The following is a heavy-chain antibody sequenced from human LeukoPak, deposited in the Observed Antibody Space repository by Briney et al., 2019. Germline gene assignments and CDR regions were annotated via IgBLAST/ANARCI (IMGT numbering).Heavy chain of an antibody. V-gene: IGHV3-30*02. CDR1: GFTFSSYG. D-gene: IGHD3-10*01. CDR2: IRYDGSNK. Sequence: GGSLRLSCAAPGFTFSSYGMHWVRQAPGKGLEWVAFIRYDGSNKYYADSVKGRFTISRDNSKNTLYLQMNSLRPEDTAVYYCAKDSKRWKTYYYEAGSYYFDYLGQGTRVTVSS. J-gene: IGHJ4*02. CDR3: AKDSKRWKTYYYEAGSYYFDY.